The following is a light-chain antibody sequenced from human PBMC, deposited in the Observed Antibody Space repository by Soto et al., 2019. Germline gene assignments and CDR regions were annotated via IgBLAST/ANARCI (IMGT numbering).Light chain of an antibody. Sequence: DIQMTQSPSSLSASVGDRVTITCRASQSISNYLNWYQQKPGKAPKLLIYAASSLQSGVPSRFSGSGSGTDFTLTISSLQSEDFAVYYCQQYNNWLRTFGQGTKVDIK. V-gene: IGKV1-39*01. J-gene: IGKJ1*01. CDR3: QQYNNWLRT. CDR2: AAS. CDR1: QSISNY.